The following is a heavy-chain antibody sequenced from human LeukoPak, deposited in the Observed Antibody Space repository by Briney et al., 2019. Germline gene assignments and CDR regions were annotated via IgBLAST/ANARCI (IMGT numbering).Heavy chain of an antibody. V-gene: IGHV1-2*02. CDR1: GYTFTGYY. D-gene: IGHD6-13*01. Sequence: ASVKVSCKASGYTFTGYYMHWVRQAPGQGLEWRGWINPNSGGTNYAQKFQGRVTMTRDTSISTAYMELSRLRSDDTAVYYCARDAIIAAAGNWFDPWGQGTLVTVSS. J-gene: IGHJ5*02. CDR2: INPNSGGT. CDR3: ARDAIIAAAGNWFDP.